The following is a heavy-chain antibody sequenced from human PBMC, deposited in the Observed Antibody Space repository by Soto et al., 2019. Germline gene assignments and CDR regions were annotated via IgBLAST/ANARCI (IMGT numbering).Heavy chain of an antibody. Sequence: SETLSLTCAVCGYSISSGYYWGWIRQPPGKGLEWIGSIYHSGSTYYNPSLKSRVTISVDTSKNQFSLKLSSVTAADTAVYYCARANYYDSSGPGGRAFDIWGQGTMVTVSS. CDR1: GYSISSGYY. CDR3: ARANYYDSSGPGGRAFDI. V-gene: IGHV4-38-2*01. D-gene: IGHD3-22*01. CDR2: IYHSGST. J-gene: IGHJ3*02.